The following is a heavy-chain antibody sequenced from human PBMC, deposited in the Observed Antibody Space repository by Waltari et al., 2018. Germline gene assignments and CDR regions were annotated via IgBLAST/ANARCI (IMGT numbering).Heavy chain of an antibody. Sequence: QITLKESGPTLVKPTQTLTLTCTFSGFSLTTSGLGVGWIRQPPGKALEWLAVIYWDDDKRYSASLRSRLTITKDTSKNQVFLRMTNTDPADTATYYCAHTGGSLGGLCRSPECYAGRWFDSWGQGTLVTVSS. J-gene: IGHJ5*01. D-gene: IGHD1-26*01. V-gene: IGHV2-5*02. CDR2: IYWDDDK. CDR3: AHTGGSLGGLCRSPECYAGRWFDS. CDR1: GFSLTTSGLG.